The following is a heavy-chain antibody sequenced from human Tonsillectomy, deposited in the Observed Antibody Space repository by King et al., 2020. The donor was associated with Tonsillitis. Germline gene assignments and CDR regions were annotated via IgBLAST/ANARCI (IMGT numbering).Heavy chain of an antibody. CDR2: IYPGDSDT. V-gene: IGHV5-51*01. D-gene: IGHD3-22*01. CDR3: ARDPRYYYDSSGYPRGDAFDI. CDR1: GYSFTSYW. J-gene: IGHJ3*02. Sequence: VQLVESGAEVKKPGESLKISCKGSGYSFTSYWIGWVRQMPGKGLEWMGIIYPGDSDTRYSPSFQGQVTISADKSISPAYLQWSSLKASDTAMYYCARDPRYYYDSSGYPRGDAFDIWGQGTMVTVSS.